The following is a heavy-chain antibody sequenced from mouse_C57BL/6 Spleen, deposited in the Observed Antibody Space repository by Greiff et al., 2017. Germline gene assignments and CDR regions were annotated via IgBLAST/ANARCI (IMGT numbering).Heavy chain of an antibody. V-gene: IGHV5-16*01. CDR3: ARDGGRAGFDY. Sequence: EVQLVESEGGLVQPGSSMKLSCTASGFTFSDYYMAWVRQVPEKGLEWVANINYDGSSTYYLDSLKSRFIISRDIAKNILYLQMSSLKSEETATYYCARDGGRAGFDYWGQGTTLTVSS. CDR2: INYDGSST. CDR1: GFTFSDYY. D-gene: IGHD1-1*02. J-gene: IGHJ2*01.